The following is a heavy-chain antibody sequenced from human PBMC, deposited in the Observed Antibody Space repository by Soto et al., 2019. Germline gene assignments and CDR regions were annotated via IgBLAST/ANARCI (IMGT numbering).Heavy chain of an antibody. J-gene: IGHJ4*02. Sequence: GGSLRLSCAASGFTFSSYAMSWVRQAPGKGLEWVSAISGSGGSTYYADSVKGRFTISRDNSKNTLYLQMNSLRAEDTAVYYCAKTLRPPASFNPPSYYFDYWGQGTLVTVSS. CDR1: GFTFSSYA. CDR2: ISGSGGST. CDR3: AKTLRPPASFNPPSYYFDY. V-gene: IGHV3-23*01. D-gene: IGHD4-17*01.